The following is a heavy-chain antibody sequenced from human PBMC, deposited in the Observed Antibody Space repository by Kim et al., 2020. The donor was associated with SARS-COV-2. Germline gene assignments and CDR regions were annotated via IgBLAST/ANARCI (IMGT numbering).Heavy chain of an antibody. J-gene: IGHJ4*02. D-gene: IGHD6-13*01. CDR3: ARSPNGIAAAGFFDY. V-gene: IGHV4-31*02. Sequence: PSLKSRVTISVDTSKNQFSLKLSSVTAADTAVYYCARSPNGIAAAGFFDYWGQGTLVTVSS.